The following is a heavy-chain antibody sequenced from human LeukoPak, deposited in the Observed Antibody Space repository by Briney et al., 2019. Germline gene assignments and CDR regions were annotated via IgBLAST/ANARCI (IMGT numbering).Heavy chain of an antibody. CDR3: ARGRRVVVPAAIPWFDP. Sequence: SETLSLTCAVYGGSFSGYYWSWIRQPPGKGLEWIGEINHSGSTNYNPSLKSRVTISVDTSKNQFSLKLSSVTAADTAVYYCARGRRVVVPAAIPWFDPWGQGTLVTVSS. J-gene: IGHJ5*02. D-gene: IGHD2-2*01. V-gene: IGHV4-34*01. CDR2: INHSGST. CDR1: GGSFSGYY.